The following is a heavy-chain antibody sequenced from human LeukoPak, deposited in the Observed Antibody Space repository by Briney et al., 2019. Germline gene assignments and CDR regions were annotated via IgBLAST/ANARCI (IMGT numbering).Heavy chain of an antibody. CDR1: GFTFSTYW. CDR2: IRQDGSEQ. V-gene: IGHV3-7*01. CDR3: ARVAVIYYYYMEV. Sequence: HPGGSLRLSCAASGFTFSTYWMSWVRQAPGKGLEWVANIRQDGSEQYYVDSVKGRFTISRDNAKHSLFLQMNSLRAEDTAVYYCARVAVIYYYYMEVWGKGTTVTVSS. D-gene: IGHD2/OR15-2a*01. J-gene: IGHJ6*03.